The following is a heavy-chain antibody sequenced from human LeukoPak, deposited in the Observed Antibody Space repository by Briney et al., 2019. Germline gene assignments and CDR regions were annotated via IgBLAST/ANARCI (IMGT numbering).Heavy chain of an antibody. V-gene: IGHV1-69*13. CDR2: IIPIFGTA. CDR1: GGTFSSYA. Sequence: SVKVSCKASGGTFSSYAISWVRQAPGQGLEWMGGIIPIFGTAHYAQKFQGRVTITADESTSTAYMELSSLRSEDTAVYYCARGGIVAAGIINNHDAFDVWGLGTMVTVSS. J-gene: IGHJ3*01. D-gene: IGHD6-13*01. CDR3: ARGGIVAAGIINNHDAFDV.